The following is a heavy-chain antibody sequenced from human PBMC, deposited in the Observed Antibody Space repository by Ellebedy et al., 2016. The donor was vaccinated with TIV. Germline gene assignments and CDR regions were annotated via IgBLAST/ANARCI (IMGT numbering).Heavy chain of an antibody. D-gene: IGHD1-26*01. CDR1: GFTFSSYW. Sequence: GGSLRLXXAASGFTFSSYWMHWVRQAPGKGLVWVSRINSDGSSTSYADSVKGRFTISRDNAKNTLYLQMNSLRAEDTAVYYCARAYSGSYSDYWGQGTLVTVSS. CDR2: INSDGSST. V-gene: IGHV3-74*01. J-gene: IGHJ4*02. CDR3: ARAYSGSYSDY.